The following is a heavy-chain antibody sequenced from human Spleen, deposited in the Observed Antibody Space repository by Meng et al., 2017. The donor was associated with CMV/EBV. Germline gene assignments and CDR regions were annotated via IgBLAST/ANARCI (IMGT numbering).Heavy chain of an antibody. D-gene: IGHD2-2*01. CDR1: GFTFSGSA. CDR2: IRSKANSYAT. Sequence: GESLKISCAASGFTFSGSAMHWVRQASGKGLEWVSRIRSKANSYATAYAASVKGRFTISRDDSKKTAYLQMNSLKTEDTAVYYCTRLWSTGGFDPWGQGTLVTVSS. V-gene: IGHV3-73*01. J-gene: IGHJ5*02. CDR3: TRLWSTGGFDP.